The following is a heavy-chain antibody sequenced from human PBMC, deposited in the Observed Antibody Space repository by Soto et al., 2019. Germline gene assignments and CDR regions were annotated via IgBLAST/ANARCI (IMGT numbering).Heavy chain of an antibody. Sequence: ASVKVSCKASGYTFTSYGFSWVRQAPGQGLEWMGWISPYNHNTNYAQKLQGRVTMTTDTSTSTAYMELRSLRSDDTAVYYCERVVIGGEYYFDYWGQGTLVTV. CDR1: GYTFTSYG. CDR3: ERVVIGGEYYFDY. J-gene: IGHJ4*02. V-gene: IGHV1-18*04. D-gene: IGHD3-16*01. CDR2: ISPYNHNT.